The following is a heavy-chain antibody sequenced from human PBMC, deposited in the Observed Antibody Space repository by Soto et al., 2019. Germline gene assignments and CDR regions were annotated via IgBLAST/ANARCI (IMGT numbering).Heavy chain of an antibody. Sequence: ASVKVSCKASGYTFTSYDINWVRQATGQGLEWMGWMNPNSGNTGYAQKFQGRVTMTRNTSISTAYMELSSLRSEDTAVYYCARGQTKRKIFGVVISPRWFDPWGQGTLVTVAS. CDR1: GYTFTSYD. J-gene: IGHJ5*02. V-gene: IGHV1-8*01. D-gene: IGHD3-3*01. CDR2: MNPNSGNT. CDR3: ARGQTKRKIFGVVISPRWFDP.